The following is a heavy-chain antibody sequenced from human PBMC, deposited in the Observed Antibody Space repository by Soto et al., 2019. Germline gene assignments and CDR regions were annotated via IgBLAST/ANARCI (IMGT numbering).Heavy chain of an antibody. D-gene: IGHD3-22*01. J-gene: IGHJ3*02. CDR2: IYYIGSTT. Sequence: QVQLQESGPGLVQPSETLSLISTVSGDSISSYYWSWIRQPPGKGLEWIAYIYYIGSTTNYNPSLKSRVTISVDTSKNQFSLKLSSVTAADTAVYYCARTYDSSGPNSGGYGFDIWGQGTMVTVSS. CDR3: ARTYDSSGPNSGGYGFDI. V-gene: IGHV4-59*01. CDR1: GDSISSYY.